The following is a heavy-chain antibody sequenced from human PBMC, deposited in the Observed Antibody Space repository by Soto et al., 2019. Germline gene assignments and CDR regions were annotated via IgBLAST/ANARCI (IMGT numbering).Heavy chain of an antibody. J-gene: IGHJ6*02. CDR3: TRDVAMYYDFWSGYLPSPYGMDV. D-gene: IGHD3-3*01. Sequence: GGSLRLSCTASGFTFGDYAMSWFRQAPGKGLEWVGFIRSKAYGGTTEYAASVKGRFTISRDDSKSIAYLQMNSLKTEDTAVYYCTRDVAMYYDFWSGYLPSPYGMDVWGQGTTVTVS. CDR1: GFTFGDYA. V-gene: IGHV3-49*03. CDR2: IRSKAYGGTT.